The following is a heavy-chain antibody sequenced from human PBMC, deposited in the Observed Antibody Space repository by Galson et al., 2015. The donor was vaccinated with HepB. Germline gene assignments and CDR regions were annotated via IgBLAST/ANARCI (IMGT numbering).Heavy chain of an antibody. D-gene: IGHD6-13*01. CDR3: AKDRDSSSWYYFNY. CDR2: ISGSGGST. Sequence: SLRLSCAASGFTFDSYAMSWVRQAPGKGLEWVSTISGSGGSTYYAGSVKGRFTISRDNSKNTLYLQMNSLRAEDTAVYYCAKDRDSSSWYYFNYWGQGTLVTVSS. V-gene: IGHV3-23*01. CDR1: GFTFDSYA. J-gene: IGHJ4*02.